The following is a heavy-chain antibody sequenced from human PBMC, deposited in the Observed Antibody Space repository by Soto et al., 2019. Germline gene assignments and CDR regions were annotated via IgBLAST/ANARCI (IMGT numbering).Heavy chain of an antibody. CDR3: ARGGDTAVVLYYFGMDV. Sequence: GASVKVSCKASGGTFSGYAISWVRQAPGQGLEWMGGIIPIFGTANYAQKLQGRVTITADESTSTPYMELSSLRSEDTAVYYCARGGDTAVVLYYFGMDVWVQGTTVTVSS. CDR1: GGTFSGYA. V-gene: IGHV1-69*13. J-gene: IGHJ6*02. CDR2: IIPIFGTA. D-gene: IGHD5-18*01.